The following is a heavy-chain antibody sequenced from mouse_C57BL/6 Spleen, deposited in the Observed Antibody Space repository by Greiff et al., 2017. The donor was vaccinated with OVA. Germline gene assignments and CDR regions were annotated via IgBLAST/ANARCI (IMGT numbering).Heavy chain of an antibody. CDR3: PGFAY. CDR2: IDPENGDT. Sequence: VQLQESGAELVRPGASVKLSCTASGFNIKDDYMHWVKQRPEQGLEWIGWIDPENGDTEYAPKFPGKATITADTSSNNAYLQLSVLTSEYSAVYYCPGFAYWGQGTLVTVSA. V-gene: IGHV14-4*01. CDR1: GFNIKDDY. J-gene: IGHJ3*01.